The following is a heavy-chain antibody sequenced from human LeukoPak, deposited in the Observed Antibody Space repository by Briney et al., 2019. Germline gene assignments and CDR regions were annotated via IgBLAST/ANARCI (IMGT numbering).Heavy chain of an antibody. J-gene: IGHJ3*02. Sequence: SGGSLRLSCAASGFTFSSYEMNWVRQAPGKGLEWVSYISSSGSTIYYADSVKGRFTISRDNAKNSLYLQMNSLRAEDTAVYYCARVPSGFDAFDIWGQGTMVTVSS. CDR2: ISSSGSTI. CDR1: GFTFSSYE. V-gene: IGHV3-48*03. CDR3: ARVPSGFDAFDI. D-gene: IGHD3-10*01.